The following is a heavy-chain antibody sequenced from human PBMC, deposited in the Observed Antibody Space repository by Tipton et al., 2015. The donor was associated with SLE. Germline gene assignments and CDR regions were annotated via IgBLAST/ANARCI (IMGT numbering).Heavy chain of an antibody. CDR2: ISNNGGNP. CDR3: ARRATTNSYDY. V-gene: IGHV3-64*01. J-gene: IGHJ4*02. D-gene: IGHD1-26*01. Sequence: SLRLSCAASGFDFSSYSMHWVRQTPGKGLEYVSAISNNGGNPYYANSVKGRFTISRDDSKNMLYLQMGSLRDEDMGVYYCARRATTNSYDYWSRGTLATVSS. CDR1: GFDFSSYS.